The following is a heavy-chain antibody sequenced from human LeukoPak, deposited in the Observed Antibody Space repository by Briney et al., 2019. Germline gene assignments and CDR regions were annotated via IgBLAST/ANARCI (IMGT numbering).Heavy chain of an antibody. D-gene: IGHD2-15*01. CDR2: FNPSGGRT. CDR3: ARDRSCTGGSCYMDV. J-gene: IGHJ6*03. Sequence: ASVKVSCKASGYTFTSYYMHWVRQAPGQGLEWMGIFNPSGGRTSYAQKFQGRVTMTRDTSTSTVYMELSSLRVEDTAVYYCARDRSCTGGSCYMDVWGRGTTVTVSS. CDR1: GYTFTSYY. V-gene: IGHV1-46*01.